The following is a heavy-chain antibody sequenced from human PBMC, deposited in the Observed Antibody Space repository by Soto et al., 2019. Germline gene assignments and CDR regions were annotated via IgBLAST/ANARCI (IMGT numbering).Heavy chain of an antibody. CDR3: ARRDYGSGYHWFDP. CDR1: GGSISSYY. V-gene: IGHV4-59*08. CDR2: IYYSGST. Sequence: QVQLQESGPGLVKPSETLSLTCTVSGGSISSYYWNWIRQPPGKGPEWIGHIYYSGSTNYNPSLKSRVTISVDTSKNQFSLKLSSVTAAHTAVYYCARRDYGSGYHWFDPWGQGTLVTVSS. J-gene: IGHJ5*02. D-gene: IGHD3-10*01.